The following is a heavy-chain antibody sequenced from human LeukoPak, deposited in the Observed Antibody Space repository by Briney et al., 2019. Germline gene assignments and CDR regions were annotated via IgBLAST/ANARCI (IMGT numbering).Heavy chain of an antibody. Sequence: GESLKISCKAFGYTFTSYWIGWVRQMPGKGLEWMAIINPGDSDTRYSPSFQGQVTISADKSISTAYLQWSSLKASDTAMYFCARDWKDPAAFDIWGQGTMVTVSS. D-gene: IGHD1-1*01. V-gene: IGHV5-51*01. CDR2: INPGDSDT. CDR3: ARDWKDPAAFDI. CDR1: GYTFTSYW. J-gene: IGHJ3*02.